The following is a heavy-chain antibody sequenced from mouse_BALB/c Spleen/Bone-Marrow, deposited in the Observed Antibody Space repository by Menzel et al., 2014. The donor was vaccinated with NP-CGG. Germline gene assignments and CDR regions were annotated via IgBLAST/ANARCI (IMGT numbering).Heavy chain of an antibody. V-gene: IGHV1-59*01. D-gene: IGHD2-14*01. CDR1: GYTFTSYW. CDR3: ARNYRYPRPYAMDY. J-gene: IGHJ4*01. CDR2: IDPSNSET. Sequence: QVQLKDSGAELVRPGTSVKVSCKASGYTFTSYWMHWVKQRPGQGLEWIGMIDPSNSETRLNQKFKDKATLNVDKSSNTAYMQLSSLTSEDSAVYYCARNYRYPRPYAMDYWGQGTSVTVSS.